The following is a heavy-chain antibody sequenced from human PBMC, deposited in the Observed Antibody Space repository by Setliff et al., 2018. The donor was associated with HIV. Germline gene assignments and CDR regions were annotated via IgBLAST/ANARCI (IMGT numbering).Heavy chain of an antibody. CDR3: AKYWRASGTYVFDI. V-gene: IGHV4-4*08. J-gene: IGHJ3*02. CDR1: GGPMSGYY. CDR2: IYSSGTT. Sequence: SETLSLTCTVSGGPMSGYYWSWLRQSPVKGLEWIGYIYSSGTTNYNPSSKSRVSISLDTSRNQFSLMLSSVTSADTAIYYCAKYWRASGTYVFDIWGLGTMVTVSS. D-gene: IGHD2-15*01.